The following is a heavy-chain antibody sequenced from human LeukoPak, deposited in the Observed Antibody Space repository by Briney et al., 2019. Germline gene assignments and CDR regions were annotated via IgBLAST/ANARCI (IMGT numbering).Heavy chain of an antibody. Sequence: ASVKVSCKASGYTSTSYDTNWVRQATGQGLEWMGWMNPNSGNTGYAQKFQGRVTITRNTSISTAYMELSSLRSEDTAVYYCARGRGKFRGSSQARRGAEYFQHWGQGTLVTVSS. CDR2: MNPNSGNT. CDR3: ARGRGKFRGSSQARRGAEYFQH. CDR1: GYTSTSYD. D-gene: IGHD6-13*01. V-gene: IGHV1-8*03. J-gene: IGHJ1*01.